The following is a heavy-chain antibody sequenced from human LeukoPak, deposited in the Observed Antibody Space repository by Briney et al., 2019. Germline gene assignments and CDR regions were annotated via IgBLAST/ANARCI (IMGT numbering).Heavy chain of an antibody. V-gene: IGHV4-38-2*01. CDR1: GYSISRGYS. D-gene: IGHD3-16*01. CDR3: ARFDHVWETHGMDAFDL. Sequence: SETLSLTCAVSGYSISRGYSWGWIRQPPRMVLEWIGNMYHSESTHYNPSLKSRVTISADTSKNQFSLKLSSVTAADTAVYYCARFDHVWETHGMDAFDLWGQGTMVTVSS. J-gene: IGHJ3*01. CDR2: MYHSEST.